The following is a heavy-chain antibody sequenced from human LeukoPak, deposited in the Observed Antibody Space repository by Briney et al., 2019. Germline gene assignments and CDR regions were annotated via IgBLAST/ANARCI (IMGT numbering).Heavy chain of an antibody. Sequence: PGRSLRLSCAASGFTFSSYVMHWVRQAPGKGLEWVAIISYDGSNEYYADSVKGRFTISRDNSKNTLYLQMNSLRAADTAVYYCARVGAVAEYWGQGTLVTVSS. D-gene: IGHD6-19*01. V-gene: IGHV3-30*04. CDR2: ISYDGSNE. J-gene: IGHJ4*02. CDR3: ARVGAVAEY. CDR1: GFTFSSYV.